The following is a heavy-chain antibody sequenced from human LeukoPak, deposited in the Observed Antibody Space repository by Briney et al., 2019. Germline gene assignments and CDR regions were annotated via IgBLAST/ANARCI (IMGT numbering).Heavy chain of an antibody. J-gene: IGHJ4*02. V-gene: IGHV4-39*01. D-gene: IGHD5-18*01. Sequence: GSLRLSCAASGFTFSSYWMSWVRQPPGKGLEWIGSIYYSGSTYYNPSLKSRVTISVDTSKNQFSLKLSSVTAADTAVYYCARHSAHSYAYPLDYWGQGTLVTVSS. CDR3: ARHSAHSYAYPLDY. CDR2: IYYSGST. CDR1: GFTFSSYW.